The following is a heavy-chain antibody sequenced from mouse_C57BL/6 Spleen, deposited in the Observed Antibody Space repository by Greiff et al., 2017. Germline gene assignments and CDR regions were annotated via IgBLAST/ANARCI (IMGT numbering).Heavy chain of an antibody. CDR3: TGGTTLVATDWFAY. Sequence: QVQLKESGAELVRPGASVTLSCKASGYTFTDYEMHWVKQTPVHGLEWIGAIDPETGGTAYNQKFKGKAILTADKSSSTAYMELRSLTSEDSAVYYCTGGTTLVATDWFAYWGQGTLVTVSA. J-gene: IGHJ3*01. CDR1: GYTFTDYE. CDR2: IDPETGGT. D-gene: IGHD1-1*01. V-gene: IGHV1-15*01.